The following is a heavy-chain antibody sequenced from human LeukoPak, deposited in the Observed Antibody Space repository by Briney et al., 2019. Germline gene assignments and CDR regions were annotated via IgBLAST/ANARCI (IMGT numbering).Heavy chain of an antibody. V-gene: IGHV1-2*02. CDR3: ARDTAMVTYWFDP. Sequence: ALVKVSCKASGYTFTGYYMHWVRQAPGQGLEWMGWINPNSGGTNYAQKFQGRVTMTRDTSISTAYMELSRLRSDDTAVYYCARDTAMVTYWFDPWGQGTLVTVSS. D-gene: IGHD5-18*01. CDR2: INPNSGGT. CDR1: GYTFTGYY. J-gene: IGHJ5*02.